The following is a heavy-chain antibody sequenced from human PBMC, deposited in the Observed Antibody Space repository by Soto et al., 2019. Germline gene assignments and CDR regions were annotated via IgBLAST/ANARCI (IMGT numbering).Heavy chain of an antibody. CDR3: ARVSRLYGSGGNDWFAP. J-gene: IGHJ5*02. Sequence: SEPLSLTCTVSGCSISSGGYYWSWIRQHPGKGLEWIGYIYYSGSTYYNPSLKSRVTISVDTSKNQFSLKLSSVTAADTAVYYCARVSRLYGSGGNDWFAPWGEGTLVTVSS. CDR2: IYYSGST. V-gene: IGHV4-31*03. D-gene: IGHD3-10*01. CDR1: GCSISSGGYY.